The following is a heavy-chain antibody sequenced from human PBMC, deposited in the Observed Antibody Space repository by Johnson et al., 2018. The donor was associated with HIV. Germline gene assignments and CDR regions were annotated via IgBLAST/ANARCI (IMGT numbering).Heavy chain of an antibody. D-gene: IGHD2-15*01. CDR1: GFTFDDYG. CDR3: AGVIRVCSGGSCYSDAFDI. CDR2: INWNGGST. V-gene: IGHV3-20*04. Sequence: VQLVESGGGVVRPGGSLRLSCAASGFTFDDYGMSWVRQAPGKGLEWVSGINWNGGSTGYADSVRGRFTISRDNAKNSLYLQMNSLRAEDTALYYCAGVIRVCSGGSCYSDAFDIWGQGTMVTVSS. J-gene: IGHJ3*02.